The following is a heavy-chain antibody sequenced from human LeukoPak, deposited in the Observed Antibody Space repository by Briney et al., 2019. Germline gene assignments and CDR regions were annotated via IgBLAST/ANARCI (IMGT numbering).Heavy chain of an antibody. CDR2: IIPIIGAS. V-gene: IGHV1-69*05. CDR1: GGTFSSYA. Sequence: SVKVSCKASGGTFSSYAISWVRQAPGQGLEWMGGIIPIIGASNYAQNFQGRVTMTTDESTSTAYMELSSLRSEDTAVYYCARGRGDDYSVPYNYHYMDAWGKGTTVTVSS. D-gene: IGHD3-16*01. J-gene: IGHJ6*03. CDR3: ARGRGDDYSVPYNYHYMDA.